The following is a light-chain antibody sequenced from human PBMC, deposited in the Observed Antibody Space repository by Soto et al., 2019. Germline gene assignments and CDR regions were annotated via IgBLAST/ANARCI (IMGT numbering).Light chain of an antibody. J-gene: IGKJ5*01. CDR1: QSVSSD. V-gene: IGKV3-11*01. Sequence: EIVLTQSPGTLSSSPGEGATLSCRASQSVSSDSVAWYQQKPGQAPRLLIYDASNRATGIPARFSGSGSGTDFTLTISSLEPEDFAVYYCQQRSNWPITFGQGTRLEIK. CDR2: DAS. CDR3: QQRSNWPIT.